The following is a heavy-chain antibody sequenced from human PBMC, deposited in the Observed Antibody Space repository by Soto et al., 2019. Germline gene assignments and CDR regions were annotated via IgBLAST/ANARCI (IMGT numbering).Heavy chain of an antibody. CDR2: INAGNGNT. V-gene: IGHV1-3*01. J-gene: IGHJ3*02. D-gene: IGHD1-7*01. Sequence: GASVKVSCKASGYTFTSYAMHWVRQAPGQRLEWMGWINAGNGNTKYSQKFQGRVTITRDTSASTAYMELSSLRSEDTAVYYCARGQYNWNYEPTTGGRIFDIWGQGTMVTVSS. CDR1: GYTFTSYA. CDR3: ARGQYNWNYEPTTGGRIFDI.